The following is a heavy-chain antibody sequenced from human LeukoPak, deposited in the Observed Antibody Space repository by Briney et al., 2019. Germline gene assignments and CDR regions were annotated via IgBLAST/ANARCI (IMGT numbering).Heavy chain of an antibody. CDR2: IYYSGST. V-gene: IGHV4-59*01. CDR3: ASQTIFGGTYYFDY. D-gene: IGHD3-3*01. J-gene: IGHJ4*02. CDR1: GGSISSYY. Sequence: SETLSLTCTVSGGSISSYYWSWIRQPPGKGLEWIGYIYYSGSTNYNPSLKSRVTISVDTSKNQFSLKLSSVTAADTAVYYCASQTIFGGTYYFDYWGQGTPVTVSS.